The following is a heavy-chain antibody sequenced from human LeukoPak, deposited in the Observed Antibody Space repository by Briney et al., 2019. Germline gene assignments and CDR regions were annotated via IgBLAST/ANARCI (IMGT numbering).Heavy chain of an antibody. D-gene: IGHD5-18*01. CDR1: GFTVSSNY. Sequence: GGSLRLSCAASGFTVSSNYMSWVRQAPGKGLEWVSVIYSGGSTYYADSVKGRFTISRDNSKNTLYLQMNSLRAENTAVYYCARFEGGYSYGYFALDYWGQGTLVTVSS. J-gene: IGHJ4*02. CDR3: ARFEGGYSYGYFALDY. V-gene: IGHV3-66*01. CDR2: IYSGGST.